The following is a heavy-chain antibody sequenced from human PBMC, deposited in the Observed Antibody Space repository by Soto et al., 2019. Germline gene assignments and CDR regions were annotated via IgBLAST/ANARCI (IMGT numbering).Heavy chain of an antibody. V-gene: IGHV3-23*01. CDR2: ISGNSGTT. J-gene: IGHJ4*02. CDR3: AKGGSSSGSPLDY. CDR1: RFTFSNYA. Sequence: GGSLRLSCAASRFTFSNYAMNWVRQAPGKGLEWVSDISGNSGTTYYADSVKGRFTVSRDNSKNTLYLQMNSLRAEDTAVYYCAKGGSSSGSPLDYWGRGTLVTVSS. D-gene: IGHD2-15*01.